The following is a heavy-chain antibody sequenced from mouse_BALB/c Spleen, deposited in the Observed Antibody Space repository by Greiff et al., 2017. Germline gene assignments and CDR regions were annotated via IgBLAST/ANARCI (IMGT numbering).Heavy chain of an antibody. CDR2: ISSGGSFT. Sequence: VQGVESGGDLVKPGGSLKLPCAASGFTFSSYCMSWVRQTPDKRLEWVATISSGGSFTYYPDSVKGRLTISRDNAKNTLYLQKSSLKSEDTAMYYCARRDGYLDYWGQGTTLTVSS. D-gene: IGHD2-3*01. CDR1: GFTFSSYC. V-gene: IGHV5-6*01. CDR3: ARRDGYLDY. J-gene: IGHJ2*01.